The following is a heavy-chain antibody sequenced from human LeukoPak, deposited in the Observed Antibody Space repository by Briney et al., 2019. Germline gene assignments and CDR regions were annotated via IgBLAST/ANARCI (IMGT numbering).Heavy chain of an antibody. CDR1: GFTFSSHA. Sequence: QPGGSLRLSCAASGFTFSSHAMNWVRQAPGKGLEWVSAISGSGGSTYYADSVKGRFTISRDNAKNSLYLQMNSLRAEDTAVYYCARGGYSYGYDYWGQGTLVTVSS. CDR2: ISGSGGST. D-gene: IGHD5-18*01. J-gene: IGHJ4*02. V-gene: IGHV3-23*01. CDR3: ARGGYSYGYDY.